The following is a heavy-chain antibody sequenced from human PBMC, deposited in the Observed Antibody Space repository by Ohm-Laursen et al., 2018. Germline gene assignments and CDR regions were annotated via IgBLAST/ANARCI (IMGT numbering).Heavy chain of an antibody. CDR1: GGSFSGYY. CDR3: ARGLWWFDP. CDR2: IYYSGST. Sequence: SDTLSLTCAVYGGSFSGYYWSWIRQPPGKGLEWIGYIYYSGSTYYNPSLKSRVTISVDTSKNQFSLKLSSVTAADTALYYCARGLWWFDPWGQGTLVTVSS. V-gene: IGHV4-34*01. J-gene: IGHJ5*02.